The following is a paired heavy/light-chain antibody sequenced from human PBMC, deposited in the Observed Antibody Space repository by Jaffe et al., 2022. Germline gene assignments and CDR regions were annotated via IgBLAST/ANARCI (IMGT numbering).Light chain of an antibody. CDR2: EVS. CDR3: MQGIHLPPKT. V-gene: IGKV2-29*02. Sequence: DIVMTQTPLSLSVTPGQPASISCKSSQSLLHSDGRTNLYWYLQKPGQSPQLLIYEVSTRFSGVPDRFSGSGSGTDFTLKISRVEAEDVGVYYCMQGIHLPPKTFGQGTKVEIK. J-gene: IGKJ1*01. CDR1: QSLLHSDGRTN.
Heavy chain of an antibody. CDR1: GFTFRDYY. J-gene: IGHJ6*03. Sequence: QVQLVESGGGLVKPGGSLRLSCAASGFTFRDYYMSWIRQAPGKGLEWVSDISGSGSTIYYADSVRGRFTISRDNAKNSLYLQMDSLRAEDTAVYYCVRDVYYYYYMDVWGNGTTVTVSS. CDR2: ISGSGSTI. V-gene: IGHV3-11*01. CDR3: VRDVYYYYYMDV.